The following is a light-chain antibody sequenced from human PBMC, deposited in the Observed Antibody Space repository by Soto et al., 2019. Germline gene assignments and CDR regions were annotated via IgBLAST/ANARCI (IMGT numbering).Light chain of an antibody. V-gene: IGLV2-11*01. J-gene: IGLJ2*01. CDR1: SSDVGAYNY. Sequence: QSALTQPRSVSGSPGQSVTISCTGTSSDVGAYNYVSWHQQHPGKAPKLVIYDVTQRPSGGPDRFSASKSGITASLTISGLQAEDEADYYSCSHAAGDSFKFGGGPQLTVL. CDR3: CSHAAGDSFK. CDR2: DVT.